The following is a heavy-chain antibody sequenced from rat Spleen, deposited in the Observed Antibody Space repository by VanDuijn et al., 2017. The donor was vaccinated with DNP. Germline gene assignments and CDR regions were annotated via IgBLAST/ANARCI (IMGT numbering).Heavy chain of an antibody. CDR3: TARSGYNRWFGY. CDR2: ISTSGSST. Sequence: EVQLVESGGGLVQAGRSMKLSCAASGFTFSNSDMAWVRQAPRKGLEWVASISTSGSSTFYRDSVKGRITISRENAKNTLYLRMDSLRSEDTATYYCTARSGYNRWFGYWGQGVMVTVSS. J-gene: IGHJ2*01. CDR1: GFTFSNSD. V-gene: IGHV5-25*01. D-gene: IGHD1-4*01.